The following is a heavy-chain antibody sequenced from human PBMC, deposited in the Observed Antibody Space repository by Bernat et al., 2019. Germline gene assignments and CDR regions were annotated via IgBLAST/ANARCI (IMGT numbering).Heavy chain of an antibody. Sequence: QAQLVESGGGVVQPGRSLRLSCAASGFIFSSYGMHWVRQAPGNGLEWVAVRSYDGSNEYYADSVKGRFTISRDNSKNTLYLQMNSLRAEDTAVYYCAKGREIVVGYGMDVWGQGTTVTVSS. D-gene: IGHD3-22*01. CDR1: GFIFSSYG. V-gene: IGHV3-30*18. J-gene: IGHJ6*02. CDR2: RSYDGSNE. CDR3: AKGREIVVGYGMDV.